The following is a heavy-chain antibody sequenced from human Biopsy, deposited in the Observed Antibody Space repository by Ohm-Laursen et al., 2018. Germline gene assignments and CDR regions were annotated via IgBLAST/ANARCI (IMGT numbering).Heavy chain of an antibody. J-gene: IGHJ4*02. CDR3: AADINAWNVNY. D-gene: IGHD1-1*01. V-gene: IGHV1-2*02. CDR2: INPNTGAT. CDR1: GYTLTGYA. Sequence: SVNVSCKASGYTLTGYAMHWVRQAPGEGLEWIGLINPNTGATTYAQKFQGRVTMTRDTSISIAYMELSRLRSDDTAVYYCAADINAWNVNYWGQGTQVIVSS.